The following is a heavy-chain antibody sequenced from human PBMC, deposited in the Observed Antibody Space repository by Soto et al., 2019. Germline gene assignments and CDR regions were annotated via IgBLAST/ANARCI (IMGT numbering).Heavy chain of an antibody. J-gene: IGHJ6*02. CDR2: INTYIDDK. D-gene: IGHD2-2*01. CDR1: GYTFISYG. Sequence: QVHLVQSGAEVKKPGASVKVSCKTSGYTFISYGISWVRRAPGQGLEWMGWINTYIDDKNNAQNLKAKVTMTTDTSTSTAYMELRSLRSDDTAVYYCARDLKLIPSALRSGMDVWGQGTTVTVSS. CDR3: ARDLKLIPSALRSGMDV. V-gene: IGHV1-18*01.